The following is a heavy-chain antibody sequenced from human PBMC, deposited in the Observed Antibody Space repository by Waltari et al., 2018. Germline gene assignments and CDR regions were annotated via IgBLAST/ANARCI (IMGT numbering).Heavy chain of an antibody. CDR3: ARQDYYYVKGYFDL. V-gene: IGHV4-39*01. CDR2: LFYSGAT. Sequence: QLQLQESGPGLVKPSETVSLTCTVSGGSIRSVAYYWGWVRQPPGKGLEFIASLFYSGATYYNPSLESRVTISVDTSKNQFSLELTSVTDADTAVYYCARQDYYYVKGYFDLWGRGTLVTVSS. J-gene: IGHJ2*01. D-gene: IGHD3-22*01. CDR1: GGSIRSVAYY.